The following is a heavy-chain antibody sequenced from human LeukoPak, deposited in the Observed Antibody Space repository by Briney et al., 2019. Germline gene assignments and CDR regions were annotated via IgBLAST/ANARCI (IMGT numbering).Heavy chain of an antibody. CDR3: AKAPGIRGGATFYFDY. CDR1: GFTFSSYA. V-gene: IGHV3-23*01. CDR2: ISGSGGST. D-gene: IGHD1-26*01. Sequence: GGSLRLSCAASGFTFSSYAMSWVRQAPGKGLEWVSAISGSGGSTYYARSVKGRFTISRDNSKNTLYLQMYSLRAEDTAVYYCAKAPGIRGGATFYFDYWGQGTLVTVSS. J-gene: IGHJ4*02.